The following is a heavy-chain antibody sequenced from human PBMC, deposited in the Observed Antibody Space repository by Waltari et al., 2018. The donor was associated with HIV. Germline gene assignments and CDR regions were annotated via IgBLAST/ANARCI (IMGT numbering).Heavy chain of an antibody. CDR2: TYYRSKWYN. Sequence: NWIRQSPSRGLEWLGRTYYRSKWYNDYAVSVKSRITINPDTSKNQFSLQLNSVTPEDTAVYYCARDWAGVAVAGTGDNWFDPWGQGTLVTVSS. CDR3: ARDWAGVAVAGTGDNWFDP. V-gene: IGHV6-1*01. D-gene: IGHD6-19*01. J-gene: IGHJ5*02.